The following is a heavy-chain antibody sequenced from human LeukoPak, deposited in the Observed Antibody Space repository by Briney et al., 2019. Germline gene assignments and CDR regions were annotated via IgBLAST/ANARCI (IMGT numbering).Heavy chain of an antibody. CDR2: IIPFFGIA. CDR1: GDSFSSYA. J-gene: IGHJ4*02. CDR3: AREASAYYDTSVYDPYYFDY. V-gene: IGHV1-69*01. D-gene: IGHD3-22*01. Sequence: ASVRVSCKTSGDSFSSYAISWVRQARGQGLEWMGGIIPFFGIANYAQKFHGRVTITADESTSTAYMELSSLRSEDTAMYYCAREASAYYDTSVYDPYYFDYWGQGTLVTVSS.